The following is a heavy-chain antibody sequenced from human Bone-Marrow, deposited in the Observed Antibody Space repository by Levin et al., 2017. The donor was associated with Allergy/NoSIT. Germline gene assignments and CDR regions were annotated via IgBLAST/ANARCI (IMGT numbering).Heavy chain of an antibody. Sequence: PGASLPLSCSASGFPVRSNYMSWVRQAPGKGLEWVSVIYSGGRTYYADSVKGRFTISTDNSKNTLYLQMNSLRAEDTAVYYCARDLPFDYWGQGTLVTVSS. J-gene: IGHJ4*02. CDR3: ARDLPFDY. CDR2: IYSGGRT. CDR1: GFPVRSNY. V-gene: IGHV3-53*01.